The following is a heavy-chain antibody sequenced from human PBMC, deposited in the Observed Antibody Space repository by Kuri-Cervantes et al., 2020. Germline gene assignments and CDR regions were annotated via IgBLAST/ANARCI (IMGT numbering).Heavy chain of an antibody. J-gene: IGHJ3*02. CDR2: IKSKTDGGTT. Sequence: GGSLRLSCAASGFTFSSYEMNRVRQAPGKGLEWVGRIKSKTDGGTTDYAAPVKGRFTISRDDSKNTLYLQMNSLKTEDTAVYYCTVSLGVAYYDFWSGYVIWGQGTMVTVSS. CDR3: TVSLGVAYYDFWSGYVI. V-gene: IGHV3-15*01. CDR1: GFTFSSYE. D-gene: IGHD3-3*01.